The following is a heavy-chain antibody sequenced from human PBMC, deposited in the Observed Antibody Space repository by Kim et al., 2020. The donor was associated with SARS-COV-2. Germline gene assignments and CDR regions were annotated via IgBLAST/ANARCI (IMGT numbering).Heavy chain of an antibody. CDR2: INPSGGST. J-gene: IGHJ6*02. CDR1: GYTFTSYY. V-gene: IGHV1-46*01. Sequence: ASVKVSCKASGYTFTSYYMHWVRQAPGQGLEWMGIINPSGGSTSYAQKFQGRVTMTRDTSTSTVYMELSSLRSEDTAVYYCARERAAAGNYYYYGMDVWGQGTTVTVSS. CDR3: ARERAAAGNYYYYGMDV. D-gene: IGHD6-13*01.